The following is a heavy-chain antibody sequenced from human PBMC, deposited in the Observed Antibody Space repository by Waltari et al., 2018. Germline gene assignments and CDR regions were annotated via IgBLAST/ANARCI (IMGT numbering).Heavy chain of an antibody. CDR2: INPNSGGT. D-gene: IGHD3-16*02. CDR1: GYTFTGYS. V-gene: IGHV1-2*06. Sequence: QVQLVQSGAEVKKPGASVKVSCKASGYTFTGYSMHWVRQAPGQGLEWMGRINPNSGGTNYAQKFQGRVTMTRDTSISTAYMELSRLRSDDTAVYYCARDLPDTSWAFDIWGQGTMVTVSS. CDR3: ARDLPDTSWAFDI. J-gene: IGHJ3*02.